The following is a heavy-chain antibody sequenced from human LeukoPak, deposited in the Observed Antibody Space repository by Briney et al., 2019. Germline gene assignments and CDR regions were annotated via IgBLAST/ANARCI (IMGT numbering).Heavy chain of an antibody. D-gene: IGHD1-1*01. CDR1: GGSISSGGYY. V-gene: IGHV4-31*03. CDR3: ARARTGTTTFDY. J-gene: IGHJ4*02. Sequence: PSETLSLTCTVSGGSISSGGYYWSWIRQHPGKGLEWIGYIYYGGSTHYNPSLKSRVSISVDTSKNQFSLKLSSVTAADAAVYYCARARTGTTTFDYWGQGTLVTVSS. CDR2: IYYGGST.